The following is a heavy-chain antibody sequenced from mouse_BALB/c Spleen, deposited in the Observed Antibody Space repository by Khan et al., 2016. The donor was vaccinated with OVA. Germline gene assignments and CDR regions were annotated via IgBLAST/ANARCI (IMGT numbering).Heavy chain of an antibody. CDR2: ISTGGSYT. CDR1: GFTFSTYG. CDR3: ARLDYYDDGEGFAY. D-gene: IGHD1-1*01. J-gene: IGHJ3*01. V-gene: IGHV5-6*01. Sequence: EVELVESGGDLVKPGGSLKLSCAASGFTFSTYGMSWVRQTPDKRLEWVATISTGGSYTYYPDSVKGRFTISRDNAKNTLYLQMNSLKSEDTAVFYCARLDYYDDGEGFAYWGQGTLVTVSA.